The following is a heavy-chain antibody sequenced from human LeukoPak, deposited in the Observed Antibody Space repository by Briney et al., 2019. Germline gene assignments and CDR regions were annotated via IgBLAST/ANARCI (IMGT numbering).Heavy chain of an antibody. J-gene: IGHJ4*02. D-gene: IGHD3-10*01. V-gene: IGHV4-61*02. CDR1: GGSISSDSYY. CDR2: VSTSGIT. Sequence: PSQTLSLTCTVSGGSISSDSYYWSWIRQPAGKGLEWIGRVSTSGITNYNPSLKSRVTISLDTSKSQFPLRLGSVTAADTAVYYCARVVRTPPSYFDYWGQGTLVTVSS. CDR3: ARVVRTPPSYFDY.